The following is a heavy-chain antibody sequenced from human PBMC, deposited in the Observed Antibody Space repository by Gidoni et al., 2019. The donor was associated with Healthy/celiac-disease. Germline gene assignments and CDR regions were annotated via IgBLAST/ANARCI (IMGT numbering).Heavy chain of an antibody. J-gene: IGHJ5*02. V-gene: IGHV4-31*03. D-gene: IGHD4-17*01. CDR3: AGVITLRFLWFDP. CDR1: VGSFSRGGYY. CDR2: SYNSGST. Sequence: QVQLQESGPGLVKPSQTLSLTCTVSVGSFSRGGYYWCWIRQHPGKCLEWIGYSYNSGSTYYNPAIKSRVTISVDTSKNQFSLKLSSVTAAGTAVYYCAGVITLRFLWFDPWGQGTLVTVSS.